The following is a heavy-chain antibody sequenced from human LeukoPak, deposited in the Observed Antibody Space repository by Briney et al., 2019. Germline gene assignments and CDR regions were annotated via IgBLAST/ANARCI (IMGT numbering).Heavy chain of an antibody. V-gene: IGHV1-18*04. CDR3: ARDWSFGSGSYNNGFDP. Sequence: GASVKVACKASGYTFTRYGISWVRQAPGQGLEWMGWISAYNGNTNYAQKLQGRVTITTDTSTSTAYMELRTLRSDDTAVYYCARDWSFGSGSYNNGFDPWGQGTLVTVSS. CDR1: GYTFTRYG. J-gene: IGHJ5*02. CDR2: ISAYNGNT. D-gene: IGHD3-10*01.